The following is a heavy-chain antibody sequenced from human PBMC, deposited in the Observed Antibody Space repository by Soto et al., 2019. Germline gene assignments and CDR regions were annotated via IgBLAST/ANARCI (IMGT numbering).Heavy chain of an antibody. Sequence: PGGSLRLSCAASGFTFSSYAMSWVRQAPEKGLERVSAISGSGGSTYYADSVKGRFTISRDNSKNTLYLQMNSLRAEDTAVYYCAKVCPVKYCSGGSCPPHDAFDIWGQGTMVTVSS. D-gene: IGHD2-15*01. V-gene: IGHV3-23*01. J-gene: IGHJ3*02. CDR1: GFTFSSYA. CDR2: ISGSGGST. CDR3: AKVCPVKYCSGGSCPPHDAFDI.